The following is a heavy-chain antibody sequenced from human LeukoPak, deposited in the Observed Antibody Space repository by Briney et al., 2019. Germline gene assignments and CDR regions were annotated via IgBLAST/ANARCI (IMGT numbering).Heavy chain of an antibody. D-gene: IGHD3-16*02. V-gene: IGHV1-69*13. Sequence: ASVKVSCKVSGYTLTELSMHWVRQAPGQGLEWMGGIIPIFGTANYAQKFQGRVTITADESTSTAYMELSSLRSEDTAVYYCARSFGGVIGLGYWGQGTLATVSS. CDR3: ARSFGGVIGLGY. J-gene: IGHJ4*02. CDR2: IIPIFGTA. CDR1: GYTLTELS.